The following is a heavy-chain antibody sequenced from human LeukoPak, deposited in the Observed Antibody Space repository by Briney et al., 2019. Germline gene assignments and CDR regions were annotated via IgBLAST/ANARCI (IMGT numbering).Heavy chain of an antibody. Sequence: SETLSLTCTVSDLSISSGYYWGWIRQHPGKGLEWIGYIYYSGSTYYNPSLKSRVTISVDTSKNQFSLKLSSVTAADTAVYYCARDPFGGPDYWGQGTLVTVSS. V-gene: IGHV4-31*03. D-gene: IGHD3-10*01. CDR2: IYYSGST. J-gene: IGHJ4*02. CDR1: DLSISSGYY. CDR3: ARDPFGGPDY.